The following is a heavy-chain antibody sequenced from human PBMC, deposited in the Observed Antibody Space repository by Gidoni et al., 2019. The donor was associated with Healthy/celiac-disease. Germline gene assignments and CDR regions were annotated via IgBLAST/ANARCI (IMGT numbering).Heavy chain of an antibody. CDR1: GGSARSCSYY. CDR2: IYYSGST. Sequence: QVQLQASGAGLVKPSETLSLTCTVSGGSARSCSYYWSWIRQTPGKGLEWIGYIYYSGSTNYNPSLKSRVTISVDTSKNQFSLKLSTVTAADTAVYYCARGGIQLWLRGFDPWGQGTLVTVSS. V-gene: IGHV4-61*01. J-gene: IGHJ5*02. CDR3: ARGGIQLWLRGFDP. D-gene: IGHD5-18*01.